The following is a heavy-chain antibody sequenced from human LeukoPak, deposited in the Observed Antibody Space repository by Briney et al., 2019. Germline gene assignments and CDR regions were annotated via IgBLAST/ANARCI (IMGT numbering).Heavy chain of an antibody. J-gene: IGHJ6*02. CDR2: IIPIFGTA. CDR3: ARATDRDCSSTSCYAEPYYYYYGMDV. V-gene: IGHV1-69*13. Sequence: SVKVSCKASGGTFSSYAISWVRQAPGQGLEWMGGIIPIFGTANYAQKFQGRVTITADESTSTAYMELGSLGSEDTAVYYCARATDRDCSSTSCYAEPYYYYYGMDVWGQGTTVTVSS. D-gene: IGHD2-2*01. CDR1: GGTFSSYA.